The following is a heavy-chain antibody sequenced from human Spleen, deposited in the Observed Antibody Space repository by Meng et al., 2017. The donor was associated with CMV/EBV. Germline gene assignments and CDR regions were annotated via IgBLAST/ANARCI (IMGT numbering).Heavy chain of an antibody. Sequence: NRGWTLVRQPPGKVLGWVEYIDHSAESRSNPSLKSRLTLSLDTSKNHLSLRMTSVTAEDTAIYYCARVREHTSLGNYWFDPWGQGTLVTVSS. CDR3: ARVREHTSLGNYWFDP. D-gene: IGHD3-16*01. CDR2: IDHSAES. J-gene: IGHJ5*02. CDR1: NRG. V-gene: IGHV4-4*02.